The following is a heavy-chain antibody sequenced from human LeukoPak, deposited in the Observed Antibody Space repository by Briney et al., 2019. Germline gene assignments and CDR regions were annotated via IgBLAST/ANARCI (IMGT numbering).Heavy chain of an antibody. CDR2: INPSGGST. CDR3: ARDLSERWAYCGGGI. CDR1: GYTFTSYY. V-gene: IGHV1-46*01. Sequence: VASVTVSCKASGYTFTSYYMHWVRQTPGQGLEWMGKINPSGGSTSYAQKFQGRVTMTRDTSTSTVYMELSSLRSEDTAVYYCARDLSERWAYCGGGIWGQGTMVTVSS. J-gene: IGHJ3*02. D-gene: IGHD2-21*01.